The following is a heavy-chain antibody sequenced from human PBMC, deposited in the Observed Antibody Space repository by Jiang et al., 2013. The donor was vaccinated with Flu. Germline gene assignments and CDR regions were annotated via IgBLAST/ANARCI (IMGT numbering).Heavy chain of an antibody. J-gene: IGHJ3*02. CDR1: GFTFSSYA. Sequence: LVQPGGSLRLSCAASGFTFSSYAMTWVRQAPGKGLEWVSDIAGSGSSDGTNYADSVKGRFTISRDNSKNTLYLQMNSLRAEDTAVYYCAKLLRGNGCYDAFDIWGQGTMVTVSS. V-gene: IGHV3-23*01. CDR2: IAGSGSSDGT. CDR3: AKLLRGNGCYDAFDI. D-gene: IGHD6-19*01.